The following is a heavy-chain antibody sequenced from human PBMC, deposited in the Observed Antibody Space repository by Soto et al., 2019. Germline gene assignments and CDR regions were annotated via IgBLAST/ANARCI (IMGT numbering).Heavy chain of an antibody. V-gene: IGHV1-69*12. CDR3: ARGLLWFGGGLSRETT. CDR1: GGTFSSYA. Sequence: QVQLVQSGAEVKKPGSSVKVSCKASGGTFSSYAISWVRQAPGQGLEWMGGIIPIFGTENYAQKFQGRVTITADESTRTAYMELSSLRYDDTAVYYCARGLLWFGGGLSRETTWGQGTLVTVSS. CDR2: IIPIFGTE. J-gene: IGHJ5*02. D-gene: IGHD3-10*01.